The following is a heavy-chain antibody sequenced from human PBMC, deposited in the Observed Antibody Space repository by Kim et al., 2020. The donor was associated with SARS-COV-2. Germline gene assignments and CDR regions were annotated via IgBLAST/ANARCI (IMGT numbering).Heavy chain of an antibody. D-gene: IGHD3-10*01. V-gene: IGHV3-49*02. J-gene: IGHJ4*02. Sequence: SVKGRFTISRDDSKSIAYLQMNSLKTEDTAVYYCTRDLVVRGVLFGGGDYWGQGTLVTVSS. CDR3: TRDLVVRGVLFGGGDY.